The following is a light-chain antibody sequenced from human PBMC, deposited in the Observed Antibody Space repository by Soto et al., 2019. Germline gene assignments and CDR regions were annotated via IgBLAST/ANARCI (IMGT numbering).Light chain of an antibody. Sequence: QSVLTQPASVSGSPGQSITISCTGTSSDIGRYNYVSWYQQYPGKAPKFMIYDVSNRPSGVSNRFSGSKSGNTASLTISGLQAEDEADYYCCSYISSSTDVFGTGTKLTVL. CDR2: DVS. V-gene: IGLV2-14*03. CDR1: SSDIGRYNY. J-gene: IGLJ1*01. CDR3: CSYISSSTDV.